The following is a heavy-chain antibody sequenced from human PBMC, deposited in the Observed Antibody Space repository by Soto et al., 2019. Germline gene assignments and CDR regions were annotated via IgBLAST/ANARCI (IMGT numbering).Heavy chain of an antibody. V-gene: IGHV1-69*02. Sequence: QVQLVQSGAEVKKPGSSVKVSCKASGGTFSSYTISWVRQAPGQGLEWMGRIIPILGIANYAQKFQGRVTITADKSTSTAYMKLSSLRSEDTAVYYCARAGVPAARNYYYYGMDVWGQGTTVTVSS. CDR1: GGTFSSYT. J-gene: IGHJ6*02. CDR2: IIPILGIA. D-gene: IGHD2-2*01. CDR3: ARAGVPAARNYYYYGMDV.